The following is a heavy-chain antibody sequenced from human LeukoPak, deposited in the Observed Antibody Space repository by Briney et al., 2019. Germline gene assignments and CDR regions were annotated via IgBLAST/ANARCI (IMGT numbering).Heavy chain of an antibody. Sequence: PGGSLRLSCAASGFTFSSYSMNWVRQAPGKGLEGVSSISSSSSYIYYADSVKGRFTISTDNANTSLYLQMNSLRAEDTAVYYCARDSEGSQLWFPSMFDYWGQGTLVTVSS. D-gene: IGHD5-18*01. CDR3: ARDSEGSQLWFPSMFDY. CDR1: GFTFSSYS. J-gene: IGHJ4*02. V-gene: IGHV3-21*01. CDR2: ISSSSSYI.